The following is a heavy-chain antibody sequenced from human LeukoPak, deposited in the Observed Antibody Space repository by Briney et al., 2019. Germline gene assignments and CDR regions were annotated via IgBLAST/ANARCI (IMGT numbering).Heavy chain of an antibody. D-gene: IGHD1-26*01. CDR3: ARVGNWFGP. CDR2: IYQSGNT. V-gene: IGHV4-30-2*01. Sequence: TLSLTCAVSVGSISSNAYSWSWIRQPPGKGLEWIGYIYQSGNTYYNPSLKSRVTISIGRSKNQFSLNLSSVTAADTAVYYCARVGNWFGPWGQGTLVTVSS. J-gene: IGHJ5*01. CDR1: VGSISSNAYS.